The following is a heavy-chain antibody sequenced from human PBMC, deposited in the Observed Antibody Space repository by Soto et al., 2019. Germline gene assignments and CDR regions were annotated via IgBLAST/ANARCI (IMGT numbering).Heavy chain of an antibody. CDR1: GYSFTSYW. J-gene: IGHJ6*02. CDR2: IYPGDSDT. D-gene: IGHD2-8*01. V-gene: IGHV5-51*01. Sequence: GESLKISCKGSGYSFTSYWIGWVRQMPGKGLEWMGIIYPGDSDTRYSPSFQGQVTISADKSISTAYLQWSSLKASDTAMYYCARLMDDAAHSMVLDVWGQGTTVPVSS. CDR3: ARLMDDAAHSMVLDV.